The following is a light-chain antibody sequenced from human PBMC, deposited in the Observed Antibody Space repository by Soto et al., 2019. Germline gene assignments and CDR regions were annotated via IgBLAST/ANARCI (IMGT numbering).Light chain of an antibody. Sequence: DIQMTQSPSSLSASVGDRVTITCRASQGISNYLAWYQQKPGKVPKLLIYAASTLQSGVPSRFSGSGSGTDFTLTISSMQPEDVATYYCQKYNSAPPLTFGGGTKVEIK. CDR1: QGISNY. V-gene: IGKV1-27*01. J-gene: IGKJ4*01. CDR2: AAS. CDR3: QKYNSAPPLT.